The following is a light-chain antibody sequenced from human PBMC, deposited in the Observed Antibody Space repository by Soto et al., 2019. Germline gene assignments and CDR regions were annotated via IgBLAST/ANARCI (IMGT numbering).Light chain of an antibody. Sequence: QSVLTQPASVSGSPGQSITISCTGTSSGVGGYDSVSLYQQYPGKAPKIIIYQVSERPPGLSSRFSGSKSGNTASLTISGLQAEDEADYYGSSNTVTHTRYVFGTGTKVTVL. CDR2: QVS. V-gene: IGLV2-14*01. J-gene: IGLJ1*01. CDR1: SSGVGGYDS. CDR3: SSNTVTHTRYV.